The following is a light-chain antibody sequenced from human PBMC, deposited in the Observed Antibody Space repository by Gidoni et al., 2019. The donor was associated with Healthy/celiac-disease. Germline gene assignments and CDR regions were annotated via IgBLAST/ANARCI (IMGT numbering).Light chain of an antibody. CDR2: WAS. CDR1: QSVLYSSNNKNY. CDR3: QQYYSTPFT. V-gene: IGKV4-1*01. Sequence: DIVMTQSPDSLAASLGERDTINCKSSQSVLYSSNNKNYLAGYQQKPGQPPKLLIYWASTRESGVPDRFSGSGSGTDFTLTISSLQAEDVAVYYCQQYYSTPFTFGPGTKVDIK. J-gene: IGKJ3*01.